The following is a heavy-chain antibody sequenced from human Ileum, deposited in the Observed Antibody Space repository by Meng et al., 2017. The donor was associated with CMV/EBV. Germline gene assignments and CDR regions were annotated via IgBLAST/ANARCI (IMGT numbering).Heavy chain of an antibody. J-gene: IGHJ5*02. Sequence: FGAWSRQPTGKGLEGIGESNHNGRTNLNAYRESRVCISIDTSKNQFSLKLRSVTAADTAVYYCARGQRITLVRGGRFDPWGKGTLVTVSS. CDR2: SNHNGRT. V-gene: IGHV4-34*01. CDR1: F. CDR3: ARGQRITLVRGGRFDP. D-gene: IGHD3-10*01.